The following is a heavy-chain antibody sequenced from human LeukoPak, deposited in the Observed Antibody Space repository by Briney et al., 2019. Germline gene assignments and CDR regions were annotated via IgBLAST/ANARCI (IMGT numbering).Heavy chain of an antibody. CDR3: AMAGDTTGFEF. Sequence: GGSLRLSCVASGFTVSSSHMTWVRQAPGKGLEWVSAISGSGGSTYYADSVKGRFTISRDNSKNTLHLQMNSLRVEDTAVYYCAMAGDTTGFEFWGQGTLVTVSP. D-gene: IGHD1-14*01. J-gene: IGHJ4*02. CDR1: GFTVSSSH. V-gene: IGHV3-23*01. CDR2: ISGSGGST.